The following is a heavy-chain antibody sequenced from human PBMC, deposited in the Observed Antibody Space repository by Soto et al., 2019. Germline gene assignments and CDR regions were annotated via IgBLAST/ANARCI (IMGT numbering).Heavy chain of an antibody. CDR2: IWFDGSNK. D-gene: IGHD4-4*01. CDR1: GFTFSGYG. J-gene: IGHJ4*02. Sequence: QVQLVESGGGVVQPGTSLRLSCAVSGFTFSGYGMHWVRQAPGKGLEWVAVIWFDGSNKNYADSVQGRFTLSRDDSKNTLYLQMNRLSAEDTAVYYCTRDRDSRRGWDYFDHWGQGTLVTGSS. CDR3: TRDRDSRRGWDYFDH. V-gene: IGHV3-33*01.